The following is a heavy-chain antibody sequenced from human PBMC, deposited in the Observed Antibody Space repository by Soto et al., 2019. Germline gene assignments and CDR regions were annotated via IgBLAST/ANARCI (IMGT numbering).Heavy chain of an antibody. V-gene: IGHV1-69*10. CDR3: ARVLEFRDGYISHFDY. D-gene: IGHD5-12*01. CDR1: GGTFSKYP. J-gene: IGHJ4*02. Sequence: SVKVSCKASGGTFSKYPFNWVRQAPGQGLEWMGGIIPIVGVPKYAQEFQGRVTITADESTTTVYMEMSSLRSEDTAVYYCARVLEFRDGYISHFDYWGQGTLVTVSS. CDR2: IIPIVGVP.